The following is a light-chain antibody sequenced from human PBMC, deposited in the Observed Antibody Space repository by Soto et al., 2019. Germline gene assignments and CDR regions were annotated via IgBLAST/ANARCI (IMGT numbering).Light chain of an antibody. J-gene: IGKJ1*01. CDR3: QQYGSSPRT. Sequence: EIVLTQSPGTLSLSPGERGTLSCRASQSVTSSYLAWHQQKPGQAPRLLIYGASTRATGIPDRFSGSGSGTDFTLTISRLEPEDFAVYYCQQYGSSPRTFGQGTKVDIK. V-gene: IGKV3-20*01. CDR2: GAS. CDR1: QSVTSSY.